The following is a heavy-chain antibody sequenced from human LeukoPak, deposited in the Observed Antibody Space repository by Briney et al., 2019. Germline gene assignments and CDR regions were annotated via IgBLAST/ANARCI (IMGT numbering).Heavy chain of an antibody. CDR2: TRHDGSNK. D-gene: IGHD6-19*01. CDR1: GFTFSSYA. Sequence: GGSLRLSCAASGFTFSSYAMHWVRQAPGKGLEWVAFTRHDGSNKYYADSVKGRFTITRDNSKNMMYLQMNSLRAEDTSIYYCAKGEGITMATSFESWGQGTLVTVSS. CDR3: AKGEGITMATSFES. J-gene: IGHJ4*02. V-gene: IGHV3-30*02.